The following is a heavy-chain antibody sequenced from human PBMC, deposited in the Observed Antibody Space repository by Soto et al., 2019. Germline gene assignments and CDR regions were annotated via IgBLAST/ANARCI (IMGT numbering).Heavy chain of an antibody. V-gene: IGHV1-18*01. CDR3: ARDYYDSSGYYLFGY. J-gene: IGHJ4*02. CDR1: GYTFTSYG. Sequence: SVKVSCKASGYTFTSYGISWVRQAPGQGLEWMGWISAYNGNTNYAQKLQGRVTMTTDTSTSTAYMELRSLRSDDTAVYYCARDYYDSSGYYLFGYWGQGTLVTVSS. D-gene: IGHD3-22*01. CDR2: ISAYNGNT.